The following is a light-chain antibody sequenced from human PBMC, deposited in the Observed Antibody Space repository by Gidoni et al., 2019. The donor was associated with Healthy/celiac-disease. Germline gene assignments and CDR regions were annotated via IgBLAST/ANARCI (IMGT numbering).Light chain of an antibody. J-gene: IGKJ5*01. CDR1: ESVSRY. CDR2: DAS. V-gene: IGKV3-11*01. CDR3: QQRSNWIT. Sequence: EIVLTQSPATLSLSPGEPATLACRASESVSRYLAWYQQKPGQAPRLLIYDASNTATGIPARFSGSGSGTDFTPTISSLAPEDFAVYYCQQRSNWITFGQGTRLEIK.